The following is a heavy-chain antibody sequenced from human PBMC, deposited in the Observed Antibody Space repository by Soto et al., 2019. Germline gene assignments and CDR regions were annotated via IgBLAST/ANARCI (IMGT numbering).Heavy chain of an antibody. J-gene: IGHJ5*02. CDR3: AKGSSGSYLNWFGP. V-gene: IGHV1-46*01. Sequence: ASVKVSCKTSGYTFTNYYIHWVRQAPGQGLEWMGIANPSSGSTSYPQKFQGRVTMTWDTSTSTVYMDLSSLKSEDTAVYYCAKGSSGSYLNWFGPWGQGTLVTVSS. CDR2: ANPSSGST. D-gene: IGHD1-26*01. CDR1: GYTFTNYY.